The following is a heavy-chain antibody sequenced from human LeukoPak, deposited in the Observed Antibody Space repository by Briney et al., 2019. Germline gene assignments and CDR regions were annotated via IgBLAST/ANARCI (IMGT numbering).Heavy chain of an antibody. J-gene: IGHJ4*02. V-gene: IGHV1-69*04. Sequence: ASVKVSCKASGGTFSSYAISWVRQAPGQGLEWMGRIIPILGIANYAQKFQGRVTITADKSTSTAYMELSSLRSEGTAVCYCARDRGDYYDSSGYVTWGQGTLVTVSS. D-gene: IGHD3-22*01. CDR3: ARDRGDYYDSSGYVT. CDR1: GGTFSSYA. CDR2: IIPILGIA.